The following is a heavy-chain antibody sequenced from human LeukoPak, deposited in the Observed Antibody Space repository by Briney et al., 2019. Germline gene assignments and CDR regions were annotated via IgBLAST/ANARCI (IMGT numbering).Heavy chain of an antibody. CDR1: GFTFSNYG. CDR2: ISGSGGST. J-gene: IGHJ6*03. V-gene: IGHV3-23*01. Sequence: GGSLRLSCAASGFTFSNYGMSWVRQAPGKGLEWVSAISGSGGSTYYTDSVKGRFTISRDNSKNTLYLQMNSLRAEDTAIYYCAKDVYCSSTSCYYYYMDVWGKGTTVTVSS. CDR3: AKDVYCSSTSCYYYYMDV. D-gene: IGHD2-2*01.